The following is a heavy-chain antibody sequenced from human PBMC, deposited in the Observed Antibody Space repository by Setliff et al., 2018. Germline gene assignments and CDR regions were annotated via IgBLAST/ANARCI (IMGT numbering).Heavy chain of an antibody. Sequence: ASVKVSCKASGYTFTSYGISWVRQAPGQGLEWMGWISAYNGNTNYAQKLQGRVTMTRDTSTSTVYMELSSLRSEDTAVYYCARAGYSSGWLLDYWGQGTLVTVSS. CDR1: GYTFTSYG. V-gene: IGHV1-18*01. J-gene: IGHJ4*02. D-gene: IGHD6-19*01. CDR2: ISAYNGNT. CDR3: ARAGYSSGWLLDY.